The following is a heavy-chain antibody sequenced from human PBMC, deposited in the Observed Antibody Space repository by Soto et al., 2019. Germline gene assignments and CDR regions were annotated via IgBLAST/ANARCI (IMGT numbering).Heavy chain of an antibody. CDR2: INPSGGST. J-gene: IGHJ4*02. V-gene: IGHV1-46*01. D-gene: IGHD1-7*01. Sequence: GASVKVSCKASGYTFTSYYMHWVRQAPGQGLEWMGIINPSGGSTSYAQKFQGGVTMTRDTSTSTVYMELSSLRSEDTAVYYCERDGEGINGTTEIDYWGQGTLVTVSS. CDR3: ERDGEGINGTTEIDY. CDR1: GYTFTSYY.